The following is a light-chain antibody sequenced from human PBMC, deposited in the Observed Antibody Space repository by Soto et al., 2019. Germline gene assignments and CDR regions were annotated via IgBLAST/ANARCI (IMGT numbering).Light chain of an antibody. J-gene: IGKJ4*01. CDR1: QSVSSNY. CDR3: QQYGNSPPT. V-gene: IGKV3-20*01. CDR2: GAS. Sequence: EIVLTQSPGTLSLSPGERATLSCRASQSVSSNYLAWYQQKPGQAPRLLIYGASSRATGIPDRFSGSGSGTDFTLTISRLEPEDFAVYYCQQYGNSPPTFGGGTKVEIK.